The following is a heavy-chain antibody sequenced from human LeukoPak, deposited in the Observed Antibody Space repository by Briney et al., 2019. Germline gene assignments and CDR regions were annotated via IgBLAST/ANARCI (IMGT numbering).Heavy chain of an antibody. Sequence: GGSLRLSCAASGFRFDDYGVSWVRQAPGKGLEWVSAISGSGGSTYYADSVKGRFTISRDNSKNTLYLQMNSLRAEDTAVYYCAKNGDNIAVAGIVKHFDYWGQGTLVTVSS. J-gene: IGHJ4*02. D-gene: IGHD6-19*01. CDR2: ISGSGGST. V-gene: IGHV3-23*01. CDR3: AKNGDNIAVAGIVKHFDY. CDR1: GFRFDDYG.